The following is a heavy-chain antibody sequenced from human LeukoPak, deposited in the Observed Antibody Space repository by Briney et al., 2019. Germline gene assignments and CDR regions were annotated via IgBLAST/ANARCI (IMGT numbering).Heavy chain of an antibody. J-gene: IGHJ4*02. CDR2: INPSGGAT. CDR3: ARDQRNRLEYYFDC. Sequence: GASVKVSCKASGYSFITYYIHWVRQAPEQGLEWMGIINPSGGATSYAQKFQGRVTMTRDTSTSTVYMELSSLRSEDTAVYYCARDQRNRLEYYFDCWGQGTLVTVSS. CDR1: GYSFITYY. D-gene: IGHD2/OR15-2a*01. V-gene: IGHV1-46*01.